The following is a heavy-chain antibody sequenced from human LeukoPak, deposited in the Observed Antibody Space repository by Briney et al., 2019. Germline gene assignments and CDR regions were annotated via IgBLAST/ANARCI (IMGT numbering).Heavy chain of an antibody. Sequence: SETLSLTCTVSGYSISSGYYWGWIRPPPGKGLEWIGSIYHSGSTYYNPSLKSRVTISVDTSKNQFSLKLSSVTAADTAVYYCARRPVVWFGESLYFDYWGQGTLVTVSS. J-gene: IGHJ4*02. CDR3: ARRPVVWFGESLYFDY. CDR2: IYHSGST. CDR1: GYSISSGYY. V-gene: IGHV4-38-2*02. D-gene: IGHD3-10*01.